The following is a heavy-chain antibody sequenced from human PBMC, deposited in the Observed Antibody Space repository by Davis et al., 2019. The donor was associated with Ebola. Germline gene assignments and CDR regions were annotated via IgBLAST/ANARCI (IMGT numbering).Heavy chain of an antibody. Sequence: GESLKISCAASGFTFSSYSMNWVRQAPGKGLEWVSSISSSNSDIYYADSVKGRFTISRDNAKNSLYLQMNSLRAEDTALYYCARLEDSGWSHDYWGQGTLVTVSS. V-gene: IGHV3-21*04. CDR1: GFTFSSYS. CDR3: ARLEDSGWSHDY. CDR2: ISSSNSDI. D-gene: IGHD6-19*01. J-gene: IGHJ4*02.